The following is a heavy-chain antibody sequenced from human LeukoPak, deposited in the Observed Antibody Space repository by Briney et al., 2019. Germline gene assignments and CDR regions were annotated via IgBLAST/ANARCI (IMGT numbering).Heavy chain of an antibody. CDR1: GGSISSSSYY. CDR2: IYYSGST. D-gene: IGHD5-24*01. Sequence: SETLSLTCTVSGGSISSSSYYWGRIRQPPGKGLEWIGSIYYSGSTYYNPSLKSRVTISVDTSKNQFSLKLSSVTAADTAVYYCARDRDGSLFFDFWGQGTLVTVSS. CDR3: ARDRDGSLFFDF. J-gene: IGHJ4*02. V-gene: IGHV4-39*07.